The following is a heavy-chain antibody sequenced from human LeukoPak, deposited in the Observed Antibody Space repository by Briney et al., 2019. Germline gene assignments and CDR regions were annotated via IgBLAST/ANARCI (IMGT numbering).Heavy chain of an antibody. J-gene: IGHJ3*02. CDR3: AKDRYYDSSGSRPRERKDPRPNDAFDI. V-gene: IGHV3-23*01. CDR1: GFTFSSYA. D-gene: IGHD3-22*01. Sequence: GGSLRLSCAASGFTFSSYAMSWVRQAPGKGLEWVSAISGSGGSTYYADSVKGRFTISRDNSKNTLYLQMNSLRAEDTAVYYCAKDRYYDSSGSRPRERKDPRPNDAFDIWGQGTMVTVSS. CDR2: ISGSGGST.